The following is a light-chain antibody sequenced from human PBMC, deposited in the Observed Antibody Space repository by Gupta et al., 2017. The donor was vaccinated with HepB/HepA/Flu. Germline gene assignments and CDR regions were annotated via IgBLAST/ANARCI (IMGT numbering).Light chain of an antibody. CDR1: QSVSSSSNNKSY. V-gene: IGKV4-1*01. CDR3: QQYYISPLT. Sequence: DIVMTQSPDSLAVSLGERATINCKSSQSVSSSSNNKSYLAWYQQKPGQHPKLLIYWASTRESGVPDRFSGSGSGTDFTLTISSLQAEDVAVYYCQQYYISPLTFGGGTKVEIK. J-gene: IGKJ4*01. CDR2: WAS.